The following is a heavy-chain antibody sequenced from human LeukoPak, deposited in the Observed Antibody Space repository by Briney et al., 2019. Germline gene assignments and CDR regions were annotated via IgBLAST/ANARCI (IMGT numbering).Heavy chain of an antibody. Sequence: GGSLRLSCAASGFTFSSYAMHWVRQAPGKGLEWVAVISYDGSNKYYADSVKGRFTISRDNSKNTLYLQMNSLRAEDTAVYYCAKDLGHGPFDYWGQGTLVTVSS. CDR2: ISYDGSNK. D-gene: IGHD3-16*01. J-gene: IGHJ4*02. CDR3: AKDLGHGPFDY. CDR1: GFTFSSYA. V-gene: IGHV3-30*04.